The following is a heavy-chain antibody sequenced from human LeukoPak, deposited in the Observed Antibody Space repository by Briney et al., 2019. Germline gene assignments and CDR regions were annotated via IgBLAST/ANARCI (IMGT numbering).Heavy chain of an antibody. Sequence: SETLSLTCTISGGSISSSSYYWDWIRQYPGKGLEWIGEINHSGSTNYDPSLKSQVTISVDTSKNQFSLKLSSVTAADTAVYYCARGRSAVAGTKFYYYYYYMDVWGKGTTVTVSS. CDR3: ARGRSAVAGTKFYYYYYYMDV. CDR2: INHSGST. V-gene: IGHV4-39*07. J-gene: IGHJ6*03. D-gene: IGHD6-19*01. CDR1: GGSISSSSYY.